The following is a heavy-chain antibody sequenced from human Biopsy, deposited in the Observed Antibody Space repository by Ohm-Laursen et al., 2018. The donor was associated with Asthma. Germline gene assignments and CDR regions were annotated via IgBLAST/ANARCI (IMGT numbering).Heavy chain of an antibody. V-gene: IGHV3-30*03. D-gene: IGHD4-23*01. J-gene: IGHJ3*02. CDR1: GFTFSIYD. CDR3: ARTHERWTSIQDDALDI. CDR2: ISYDGGNK. Sequence: SLRLSCTASGFTFSIYDVHWVRQAPGKGLEWVAVISYDGGNKFYGDSVKGRFTLSRDNSRNTLYLQMNSLRVEDTAIYYCARTHERWTSIQDDALDIWGQGTMVIVSS.